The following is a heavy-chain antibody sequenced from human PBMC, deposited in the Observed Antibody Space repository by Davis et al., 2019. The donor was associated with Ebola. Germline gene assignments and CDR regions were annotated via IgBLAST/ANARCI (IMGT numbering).Heavy chain of an antibody. CDR1: GYTFTSYA. D-gene: IGHD7-27*01. V-gene: IGHV1-3*01. Sequence: ASVTVSCKASGYTFTSYAMHRVRQAPGQRLEWMGWINAGNGNTKYSQKFKGRVTITRDTSASTAYMELSSLRSEDTAVYYCARSPAWDYFDYWGQGTLVTVSS. J-gene: IGHJ4*02. CDR3: ARSPAWDYFDY. CDR2: INAGNGNT.